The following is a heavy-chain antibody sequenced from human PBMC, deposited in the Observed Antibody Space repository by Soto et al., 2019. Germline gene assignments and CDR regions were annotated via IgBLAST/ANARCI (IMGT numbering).Heavy chain of an antibody. Sequence: PSETLSLTCTVSGGSISSYYWSWIRQPPGKGLEWIGYIYYSGSTNYNPSLKSRVTISVDTSKNQFSLKLSSVTAADTAVYYCARSERLYYFDYWGQGTLVTVSS. CDR2: IYYSGST. D-gene: IGHD2-21*02. J-gene: IGHJ4*02. CDR1: GGSISSYY. V-gene: IGHV4-59*01. CDR3: ARSERLYYFDY.